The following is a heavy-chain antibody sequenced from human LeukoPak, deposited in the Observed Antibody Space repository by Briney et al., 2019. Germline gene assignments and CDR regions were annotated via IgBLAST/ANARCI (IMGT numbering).Heavy chain of an antibody. CDR2: INPHTDDT. Sequence: ASVKVSCKASGYTFNDNYIHWVRRAPGQGLEWMGLINPHTDDTNYSQKFQGRVTMATDTSTSTVYMHLTRLKSDDTAVYYCAGGKGGYSPWGQGTPVTVSS. V-gene: IGHV1-2*02. CDR3: AGGKGGYSP. J-gene: IGHJ4*02. D-gene: IGHD3-22*01. CDR1: GYTFNDNY.